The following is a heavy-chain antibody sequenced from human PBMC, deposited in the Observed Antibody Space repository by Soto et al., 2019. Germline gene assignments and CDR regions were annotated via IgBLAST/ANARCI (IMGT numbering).Heavy chain of an antibody. CDR2: ISAYNGNT. Sequence: QVQLVQSGAEVKKPGASVKVSCKASGYTFTSYGISWVRQAPGQGLEWMGWISAYNGNTNYAQKLQGRVTMTTDTSPSTAYMELRSLRSDDTAVYYCARDLFPAGGWYDDMFDYWGQGTLVTVSS. V-gene: IGHV1-18*01. CDR1: GYTFTSYG. CDR3: ARDLFPAGGWYDDMFDY. D-gene: IGHD6-19*01. J-gene: IGHJ4*02.